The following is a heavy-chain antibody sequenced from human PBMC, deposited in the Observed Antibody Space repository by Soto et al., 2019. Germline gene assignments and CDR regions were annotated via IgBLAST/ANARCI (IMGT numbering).Heavy chain of an antibody. CDR2: ISTTSTYT. J-gene: IGHJ3*02. CDR1: GFTFSRYY. CDR3: ARDDGLSSTNVKAFDI. D-gene: IGHD2-2*01. Sequence: GSLRLSCAASGFTFSRYYMNWVRQAPGKGLEWVSSISTTSTYTHYADSLKGRFTISRDNAKKLLYLQMDSLRAEDTAVYYCARDDGLSSTNVKAFDIWGQGTKVTVSS. V-gene: IGHV3-21*01.